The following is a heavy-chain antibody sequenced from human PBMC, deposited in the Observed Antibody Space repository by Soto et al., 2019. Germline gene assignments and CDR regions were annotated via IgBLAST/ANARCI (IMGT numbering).Heavy chain of an antibody. CDR2: ISTYNGNT. J-gene: IGHJ4*02. Sequence: ASVKVSCKASGYTFTNYGISWVRLAPGQGLEWMGWISTYNGNTNYAQNLQGRVTMTTDTSTSTAYMELRSLRSDDTAVYYCARDCAGGSCYRRFWGQGTQVTVSS. CDR1: GYTFTNYG. D-gene: IGHD2-15*01. V-gene: IGHV1-18*01. CDR3: ARDCAGGSCYRRF.